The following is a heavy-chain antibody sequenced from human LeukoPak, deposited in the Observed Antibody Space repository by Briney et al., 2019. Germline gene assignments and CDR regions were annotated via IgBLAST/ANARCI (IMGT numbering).Heavy chain of an antibody. CDR1: GGTFSSYA. Sequence: ASVKVSCKASGGTFSSYAISWVRQAPGQGLEWMGGIIPIFGTANYAQKFQGRVTITADESTSTAYMELSSLRSEDTAMYYCARSVSDTRYDYWGQGTLVTVSS. V-gene: IGHV1-69*01. CDR2: IIPIFGTA. J-gene: IGHJ4*02. CDR3: ARSVSDTRYDY. D-gene: IGHD5/OR15-5a*01.